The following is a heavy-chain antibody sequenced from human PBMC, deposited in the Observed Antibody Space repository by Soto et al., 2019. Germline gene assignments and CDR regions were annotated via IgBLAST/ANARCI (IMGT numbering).Heavy chain of an antibody. CDR2: ISSSGSTI. CDR3: ARELIVGADF. V-gene: IGHV3-48*03. CDR1: GFTFSSYE. D-gene: IGHD1-26*01. J-gene: IGHJ4*02. Sequence: GGSLRLSCAASGFTFSSYEMNWVRQAPGKGLEWVSYISSSGSTIYYADSVKGRFTISRDNAKNSLYLQMNSLRAEDTDVYYCARELIVGADFWGQGTLVTVYS.